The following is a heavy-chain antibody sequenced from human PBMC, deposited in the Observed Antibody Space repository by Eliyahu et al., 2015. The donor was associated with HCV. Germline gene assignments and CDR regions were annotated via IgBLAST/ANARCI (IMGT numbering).Heavy chain of an antibody. V-gene: IGHV3-66*01. CDR3: ARVLYCSDTSCSLDAPLDH. CDR2: IYVDGKT. J-gene: IGHJ4*02. Sequence: EVQLVESGGGFVQPGRSLRLSCEVSGVIXMXQLFVLGSAKVPGKGLEWVAIIYVDGKTFYADSVKGRFTISRDNSKNAVFLQMNSLRAEDTAVYYCARVLYCSDTSCSLDAPLDHWGQGTLVTVSS. CDR1: GVIXMXQL. D-gene: IGHD2-15*01.